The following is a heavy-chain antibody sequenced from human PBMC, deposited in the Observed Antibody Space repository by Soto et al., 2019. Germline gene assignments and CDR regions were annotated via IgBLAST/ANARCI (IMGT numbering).Heavy chain of an antibody. CDR2: INTYNGNR. J-gene: IGHJ4*02. CDR1: GYCFSSYG. D-gene: IGHD3-22*01. Sequence: QVQLVQSGAELRKPGASVKVSCKASGYCFSSYGINWVRQAPGQGLEWMGWINTYNGNRNYAQKFEDRVIMTTATSTNTVYMELRSLKSDDTAIYYCARDRLRGYDSSGFYSWGQGTLVTVSS. CDR3: ARDRLRGYDSSGFYS. V-gene: IGHV1-18*01.